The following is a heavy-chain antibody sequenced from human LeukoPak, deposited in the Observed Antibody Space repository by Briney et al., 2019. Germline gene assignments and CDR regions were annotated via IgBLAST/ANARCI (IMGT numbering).Heavy chain of an antibody. Sequence: GASVKVSCKASGGTFSSYAISWVRQAPGQGLEWMGWINPNSGGTNYAQKFQGRVTMTRDTSISTAYMELSRLRSDDTAVYYCARPNYYGSGSLDYWGQGTLVTVSS. CDR1: GGTFSSYA. J-gene: IGHJ4*02. V-gene: IGHV1-2*02. CDR2: INPNSGGT. CDR3: ARPNYYGSGSLDY. D-gene: IGHD3-10*01.